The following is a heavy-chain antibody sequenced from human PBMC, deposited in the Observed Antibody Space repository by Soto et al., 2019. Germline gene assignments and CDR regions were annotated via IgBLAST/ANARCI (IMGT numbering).Heavy chain of an antibody. CDR1: GGSISSGSDY. Sequence: PSETLSLTCTVSGGSISSGSDYWGWIRQPPGKGLEWIGHMYHGGRTNYSPSLKSRVTMSLDSSKNQFSLNLSSVTAAHTAVYFCARDPGYCTNGVCPIFDFWGQGVLVTVSS. CDR3: ARDPGYCTNGVCPIFDF. J-gene: IGHJ4*02. CDR2: MYHGGRT. D-gene: IGHD2-8*01. V-gene: IGHV4-61*01.